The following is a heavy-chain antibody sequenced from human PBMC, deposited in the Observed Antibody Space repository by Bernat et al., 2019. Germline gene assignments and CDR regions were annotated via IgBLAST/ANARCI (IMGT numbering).Heavy chain of an antibody. CDR2: IIPFLGIA. CDR3: AREQDTAMVFDYYYYGMDV. CDR1: GGTFSSYA. V-gene: IGHV1-69*04. Sequence: QVQLVQSGAEVKKPGSSVKVSCKASGGTFSSYAISWVRQAPGQGLEWMGRIIPFLGIANYAQKFQGRVTITADKSTSTAYMELSSLRSEDTAVYYCAREQDTAMVFDYYYYGMDVWGQGTTVTVSS. D-gene: IGHD5-18*01. J-gene: IGHJ6*02.